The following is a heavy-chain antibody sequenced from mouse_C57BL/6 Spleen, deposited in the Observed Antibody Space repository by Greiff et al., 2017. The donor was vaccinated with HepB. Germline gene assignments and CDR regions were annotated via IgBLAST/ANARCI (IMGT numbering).Heavy chain of an antibody. CDR1: GFTFSDYG. CDR3: ARLGRYYFDY. Sequence: EVQRVESGGGLVKPGGSLKLSCAASGFTFSDYGMHWVRQAPEKGLEWVAYISSGSSTIYYADTVKGRFTIARDNAKNTLFLQMTSLRSEDTAVYYCARLGRYYFDYWGQGTTLTVSS. D-gene: IGHD4-1*01. J-gene: IGHJ2*01. CDR2: ISSGSSTI. V-gene: IGHV5-17*01.